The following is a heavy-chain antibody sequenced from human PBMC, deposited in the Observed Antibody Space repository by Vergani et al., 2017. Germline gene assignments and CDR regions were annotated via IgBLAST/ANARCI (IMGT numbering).Heavy chain of an antibody. D-gene: IGHD7-27*01. CDR1: GGSISSRSYY. J-gene: IGHJ4*02. CDR3: ATGAGPFDI. V-gene: IGHV4-39*07. CDR2: IYYSGST. Sequence: QLQLQESGPGLVKPSETLSLTCTVSGGSISSRSYYWGWIRQPPGKGLEWIGSIYYSGSTYYNPSLKSRVTISVDTSKNQFSLKLTSVTAADTAVYYCATGAGPFDIWGQGTLVTVSS.